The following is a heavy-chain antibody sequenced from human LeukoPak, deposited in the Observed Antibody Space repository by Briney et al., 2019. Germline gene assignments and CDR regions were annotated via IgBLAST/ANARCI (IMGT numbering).Heavy chain of an antibody. Sequence: GGSLRLSCAASGFTFSSYGMHWVRQAPGKGLEWVAVIWYDGSNKYYADSVKGRFTISRDNSKNTLYLQMNSLRAEDTAVYYCARDPWGGNDSSGYYYYEIDYWGQGTLVTVSS. CDR3: ARDPWGGNDSSGYYYYEIDY. D-gene: IGHD3-22*01. CDR1: GFTFSSYG. CDR2: IWYDGSNK. V-gene: IGHV3-33*01. J-gene: IGHJ4*02.